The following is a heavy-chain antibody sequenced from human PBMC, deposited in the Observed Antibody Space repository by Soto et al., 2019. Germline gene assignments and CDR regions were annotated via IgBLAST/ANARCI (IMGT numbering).Heavy chain of an antibody. V-gene: IGHV3-23*01. D-gene: IGHD5-12*01. J-gene: IGHJ4*02. CDR2: ISGSGGST. CDR1: GFTFSSYA. CDR3: AKVQRSGYDRAHFDY. Sequence: EVQLLESGGGLVQPGGSLRLSCAASGFTFSSYAMSWVRQAPGQGLEWVSAISGSGGSTYYADSVNGRFTISRDNSKNTVDLQMNSLRAEDTAVYYCAKVQRSGYDRAHFDYWGQGTLVTVSS.